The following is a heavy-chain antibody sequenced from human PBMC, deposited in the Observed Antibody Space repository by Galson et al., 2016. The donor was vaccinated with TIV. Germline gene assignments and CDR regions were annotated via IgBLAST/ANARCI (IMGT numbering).Heavy chain of an antibody. CDR1: GGSISSSTYF. CDR2: GYYDGST. CDR3: ARHREWDWELSH. V-gene: IGHV4-39*07. D-gene: IGHD1-26*01. J-gene: IGHJ4*02. Sequence: QMQLQESGPGLVKPSETLSLTCSVSGGSISSSTYFWGWIRQPPGKGLEWIGSGYYDGSTYQNPALKSRLTISVDTSKDQFSLKLTSVTAADTAVYYWARHREWDWELSHWGQGTLVTVSS.